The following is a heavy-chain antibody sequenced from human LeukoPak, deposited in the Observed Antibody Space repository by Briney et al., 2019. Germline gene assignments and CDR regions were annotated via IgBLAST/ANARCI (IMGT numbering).Heavy chain of an antibody. CDR1: GGSFSGYY. J-gene: IGHJ4*02. CDR2: INHSGST. Sequence: SETLSLTCAVYGGSFSGYYWSWIRQPPGKGLEWIGEINHSGSTNYNPSLKSRVTISVDTSKNQFSLKLSSVTAADTAVYYCARVRSSGWGKGFDYWGQGTLVTVSS. CDR3: ARVRSSGWGKGFDY. V-gene: IGHV4-34*01. D-gene: IGHD6-19*01.